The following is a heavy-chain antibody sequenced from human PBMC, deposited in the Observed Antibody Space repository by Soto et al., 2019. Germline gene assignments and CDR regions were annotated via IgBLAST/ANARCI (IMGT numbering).Heavy chain of an antibody. V-gene: IGHV3-30*18. Sequence: PGGSLRLSCAASGFTFSSYGMHWVRQAPGKGLEWVAVISYDGSNKYYADSVKGRFTISRDNSKNTLYLQMNSLRAEDTAVYYCAKVGIRFLPANSLFLDVWGQGTTVTVSS. CDR1: GFTFSSYG. D-gene: IGHD3-3*01. CDR3: AKVGIRFLPANSLFLDV. J-gene: IGHJ6*02. CDR2: ISYDGSNK.